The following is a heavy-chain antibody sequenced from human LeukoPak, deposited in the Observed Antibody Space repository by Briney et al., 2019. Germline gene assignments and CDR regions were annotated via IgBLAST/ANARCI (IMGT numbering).Heavy chain of an antibody. CDR1: GFTFDDYA. V-gene: IGHV3-23*01. CDR3: AKVKGYYYINGMDV. Sequence: GRSLRLSCAASGFTFDDYAMSWVRQAPGKGLEWVSAISGSGGSTYYADSVKGRFTISRDNSKNTLYLQMNSLRAEDTAVYYCAKVKGYYYINGMDVWGQGTTVTVSS. J-gene: IGHJ6*02. CDR2: ISGSGGST. D-gene: IGHD3-10*01.